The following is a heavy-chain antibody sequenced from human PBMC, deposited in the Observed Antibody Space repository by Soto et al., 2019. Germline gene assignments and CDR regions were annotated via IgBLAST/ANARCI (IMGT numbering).Heavy chain of an antibody. J-gene: IGHJ4*02. CDR2: INHSGST. Sequence: PSETLSLTCAVYGGSFSGYYWSWIRQPPGKGLEWIGEINHSGSTNYNPSLKSRVTISVDTSKNQFSLKLSSVTAADTAVYYCATNLITIFGVVPHYWGQGTLVTVSS. CDR1: GGSFSGYY. V-gene: IGHV4-34*01. CDR3: ATNLITIFGVVPHY. D-gene: IGHD3-3*01.